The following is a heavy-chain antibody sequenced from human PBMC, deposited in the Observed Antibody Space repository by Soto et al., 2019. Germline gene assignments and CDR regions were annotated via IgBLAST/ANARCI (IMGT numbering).Heavy chain of an antibody. CDR2: IWYDERNK. CDR3: ARASYDLYAMDV. V-gene: IGHV3-33*01. Sequence: PVGSLRVSCAVSGFTFTSFGMHWVRQAPGKGLEWVAVIWYDERNKYYADSVKGRFTISRDTSKSTLYLQMNSLRVEDTAVYYCARASYDLYAMDVWGQGTTVTVSS. J-gene: IGHJ6*02. CDR1: GFTFTSFG. D-gene: IGHD3-3*01.